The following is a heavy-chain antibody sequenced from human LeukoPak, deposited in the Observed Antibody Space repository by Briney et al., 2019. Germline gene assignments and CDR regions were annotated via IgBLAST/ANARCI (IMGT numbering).Heavy chain of an antibody. D-gene: IGHD2-8*01. Sequence: GASVKVSCKASGYTFTDYALHWVRQAPGQSLEWMGWITTGRGETRYSQEFQRRITFTRDTSASTVYMDLSDLRSEDTAVYYCARGTGRLYGVCYYYWGQGTLVTVSS. CDR2: ITTGRGET. CDR3: ARGTGRLYGVCYYY. CDR1: GYTFTDYA. J-gene: IGHJ4*02. V-gene: IGHV1-3*03.